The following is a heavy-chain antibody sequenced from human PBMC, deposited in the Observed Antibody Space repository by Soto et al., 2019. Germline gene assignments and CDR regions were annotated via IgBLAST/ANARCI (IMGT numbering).Heavy chain of an antibody. V-gene: IGHV3-33*01. J-gene: IGHJ4*02. CDR2: IWHDGSKK. CDR3: ARGQKVSIFGVRPSEFDF. CDR1: GFSFNTYG. D-gene: IGHD3-3*02. Sequence: QVQLVESGGGAVQPGRSLRLSCTTSGFSFNTYGMHWVRQAPGKGLEWVAVIWHDGSKKYYADSVTGRFTVSRDDSKDTLYLQIDSLRPEDTAVYYCARGQKVSIFGVRPSEFDFWGQGTLVTVSS.